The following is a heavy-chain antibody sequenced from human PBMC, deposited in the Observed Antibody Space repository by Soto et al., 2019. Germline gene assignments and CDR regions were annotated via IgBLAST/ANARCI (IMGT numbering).Heavy chain of an antibody. Sequence: GGSLRLSCAASGLTFSSYGMHWVRQAPGKGLEWVAVIWYDGSNKYYADSVKGRFTISRDNSKNTLYLQMNSLRAEDTAVYYCAREPGYNWNYGNFDYWGQGTLVTVSS. V-gene: IGHV3-33*01. CDR3: AREPGYNWNYGNFDY. D-gene: IGHD1-7*01. J-gene: IGHJ4*02. CDR1: GLTFSSYG. CDR2: IWYDGSNK.